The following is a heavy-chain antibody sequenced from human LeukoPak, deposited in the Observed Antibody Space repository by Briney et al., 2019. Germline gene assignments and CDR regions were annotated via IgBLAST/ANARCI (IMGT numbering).Heavy chain of an antibody. CDR3: ARDYCRTTNCLES. CDR2: IWPDGSNK. J-gene: IGHJ4*02. V-gene: IGHV3-33*01. Sequence: PGGSLRLSCAASGFTFNSYGMFWVRQAPGKGLEWVAFIWPDGSNKLYGDSVKGRFTISRDNSKNTVYLQMNSLRAEDTAVYYCARDYCRTTNCLESWGQGTLVTVSS. CDR1: GFTFNSYG. D-gene: IGHD2-2*01.